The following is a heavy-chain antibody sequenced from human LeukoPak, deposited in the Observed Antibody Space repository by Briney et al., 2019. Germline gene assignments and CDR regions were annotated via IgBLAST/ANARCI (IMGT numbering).Heavy chain of an antibody. Sequence: PSETLSLTCTVSGGSISSSSYFWGWIRQPPGKGLEWIGSIYYSGSTYYNPSLKSRVTISVDTSKNQFSLKLSSVTAADTAVYYCARVPSSGAHYFDYWGQGTLVTVSS. J-gene: IGHJ4*02. V-gene: IGHV4-39*07. CDR3: ARVPSSGAHYFDY. CDR1: GGSISSSSYF. D-gene: IGHD6-25*01. CDR2: IYYSGST.